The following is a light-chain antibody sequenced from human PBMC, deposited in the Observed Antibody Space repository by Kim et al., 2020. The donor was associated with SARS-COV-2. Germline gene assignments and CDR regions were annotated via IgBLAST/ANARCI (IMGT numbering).Light chain of an antibody. V-gene: IGLV3-19*01. CDR3: NSRDSSGNHPVV. CDR1: GLRTYY. CDR2: GKN. J-gene: IGLJ2*01. Sequence: LCHTARITCQGDGLRTYYSSWYQQKPGQAPVLVIYGKNNRPSGIPDRFSGSSSGNTASLTITGAQAEDEADYYCNSRDSSGNHPVVFGGGTQLTVL.